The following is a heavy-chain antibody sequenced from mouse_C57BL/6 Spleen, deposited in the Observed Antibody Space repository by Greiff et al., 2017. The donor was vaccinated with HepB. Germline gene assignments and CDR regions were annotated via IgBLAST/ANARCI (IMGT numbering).Heavy chain of an antibody. V-gene: IGHV1-82*01. CDR3: ARSDYKGYFDV. J-gene: IGHJ1*03. D-gene: IGHD2-12*01. Sequence: QVVESGPELVKPGASVKISCKASGYAFSSSWMNWVKQRPGKGLEWIGRIYPGDGDTNYNGKFKGKATLTADKSSSTAYMQLSSLTSEDSAVYFCARSDYKGYFDVWGTGTTVTVSS. CDR1: GYAFSSSW. CDR2: IYPGDGDT.